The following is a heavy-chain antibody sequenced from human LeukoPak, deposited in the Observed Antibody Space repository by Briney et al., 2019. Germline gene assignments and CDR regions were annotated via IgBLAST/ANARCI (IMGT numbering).Heavy chain of an antibody. CDR3: ARESYPGSYYFSY. V-gene: IGHV3-33*01. J-gene: IGHJ4*02. Sequence: GGSLRLSCAASGFTFSSYGMHWVRQAPGKGLEWVAVIWYDGSNKYYADSVKGRFTISRDNSKNTLYLQMNSLRAEDTAVYYCARESYPGSYYFSYWGQGTLVTVSS. D-gene: IGHD1-26*01. CDR1: GFTFSSYG. CDR2: IWYDGSNK.